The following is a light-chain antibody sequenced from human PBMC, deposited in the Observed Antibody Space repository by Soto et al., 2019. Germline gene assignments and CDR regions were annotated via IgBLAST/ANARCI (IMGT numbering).Light chain of an antibody. V-gene: IGLV2-14*01. Sequence: QSALTQTASVSGSPGQSITISCTGTSSDVGGYNYVSWYQQYPGKAPKLMIYDVINRPSGVSNRFSGSKSGNTASLTISGLQAEDEAAYYCSSYRTISSAVVFGGGTKLTVL. CDR3: SSYRTISSAVV. CDR2: DVI. J-gene: IGLJ2*01. CDR1: SSDVGGYNY.